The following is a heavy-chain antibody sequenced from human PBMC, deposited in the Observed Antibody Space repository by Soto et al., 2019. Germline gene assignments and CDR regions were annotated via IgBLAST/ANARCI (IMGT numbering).Heavy chain of an antibody. CDR3: AREGYCSGGSCNGDFDY. CDR2: INPSGGST. J-gene: IGHJ4*02. V-gene: IGHV1-46*03. D-gene: IGHD2-15*01. Sequence: QVQLVQSGAEVKNPGASVKVSCKASGYTFTSYYMHWVRQAPGQGLEWMGIINPSGGSTSYAQKFQGRVTMTRDTSTSTVYMELSSLRSEDTAVYYCAREGYCSGGSCNGDFDYWGQGTLVTVSS. CDR1: GYTFTSYY.